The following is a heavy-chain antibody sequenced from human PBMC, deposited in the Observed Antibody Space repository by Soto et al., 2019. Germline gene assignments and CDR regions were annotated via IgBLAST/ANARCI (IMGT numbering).Heavy chain of an antibody. D-gene: IGHD3-22*01. V-gene: IGHV3-53*02. CDR3: GRATYYYDSSGYYFDY. CDR1: GFTVSSNY. CDR2: IYSGGST. Sequence: EVQLVETGGGLIQPGGSLRLSCAASGFTVSSNYMSWVRQAPGKGLEWVSVIYSGGSTYYADSVKGRFTISRDNSKNTLYLQMNSLRAEDTAVYYCGRATYYYDSSGYYFDYWGQGTLGTVSS. J-gene: IGHJ4*02.